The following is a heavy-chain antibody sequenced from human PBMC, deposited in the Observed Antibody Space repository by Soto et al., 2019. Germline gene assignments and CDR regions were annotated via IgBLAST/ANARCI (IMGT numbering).Heavy chain of an antibody. D-gene: IGHD3-10*01. Sequence: SETLYLTIRVSGGSMSEYVWSWIRQSPGKGLEWIGYIYYLGSTDYNPSLKSRVTISVDTSKMQFSLRLTSVTAADTAVYYCARDGYDGSGSPYPAYWGPGTQVTVSS. V-gene: IGHV4-59*01. CDR2: IYYLGST. CDR1: GGSMSEYV. J-gene: IGHJ4*02. CDR3: ARDGYDGSGSPYPAY.